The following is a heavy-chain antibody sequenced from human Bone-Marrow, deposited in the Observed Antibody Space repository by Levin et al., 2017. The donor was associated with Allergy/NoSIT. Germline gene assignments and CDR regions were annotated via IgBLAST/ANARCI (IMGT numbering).Heavy chain of an antibody. CDR2: ISHLGGTT. CDR1: GFTFGSYA. Sequence: ETLSLTCAASGFTFGSYAMSWVRQAPGKGLEWVSGISHLGGTTYYADSVKGRFTISRDNSRNTLYLQMKSLRADDTALYYCAKDLCSGGSCYRLFDSWGQGTLVSVSS. D-gene: IGHD2-15*01. V-gene: IGHV3-23*01. CDR3: AKDLCSGGSCYRLFDS. J-gene: IGHJ4*02.